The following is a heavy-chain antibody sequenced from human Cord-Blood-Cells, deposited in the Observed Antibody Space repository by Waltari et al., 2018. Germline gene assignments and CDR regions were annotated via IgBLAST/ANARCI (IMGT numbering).Heavy chain of an antibody. D-gene: IGHD6-19*01. J-gene: IGHJ4*02. CDR3: ARDPSIAVAGTGYFDY. V-gene: IGHV1-2*04. Sequence: QVQLVQSGAEVKKPGASVKVSCKASGYTFTGYYMHWVRQAPGQGLEWMGWINPNRGGTNYAQKFQGWVTMTRDTSISTAYMELSRLRSDDTAVYYCARDPSIAVAGTGYFDYWGQGTLVTVSS. CDR1: GYTFTGYY. CDR2: INPNRGGT.